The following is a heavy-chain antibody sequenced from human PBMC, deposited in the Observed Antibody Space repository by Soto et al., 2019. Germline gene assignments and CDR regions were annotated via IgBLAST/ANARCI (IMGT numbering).Heavy chain of an antibody. CDR1: GFTFSSYS. D-gene: IGHD3-10*01. CDR2: ISSSSSTI. J-gene: IGHJ4*02. V-gene: IGHV3-48*02. CDR3: ATQDSYGSGIDY. Sequence: EVQLVESGGGLVQPGGSLRLSCAASGFTFSSYSMNWVRQAPGKGLEWVSYISSSSSTIYYADSVKGRFTISRDNAKNSLYLQMNSPRDEDTAVYYCATQDSYGSGIDYWGQGTLVTVSS.